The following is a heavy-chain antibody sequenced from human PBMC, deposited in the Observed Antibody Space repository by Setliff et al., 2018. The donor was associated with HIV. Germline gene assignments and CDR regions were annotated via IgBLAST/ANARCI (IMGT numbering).Heavy chain of an antibody. J-gene: IGHJ6*03. CDR2: INYRGNT. Sequence: NPSETLSLTCTVSGGSISTSRYYWGWIRQPPGKGLEWIGSINYRGNTYYNPSLKSRAAISVDTSKNQISLRLSSVTAADTAVYYCASLDGSESPYIYYNYMDVWCKGTAVTVSS. D-gene: IGHD3-10*01. CDR3: ASLDGSESPYIYYNYMDV. V-gene: IGHV4-39*01. CDR1: GGSISTSRYY.